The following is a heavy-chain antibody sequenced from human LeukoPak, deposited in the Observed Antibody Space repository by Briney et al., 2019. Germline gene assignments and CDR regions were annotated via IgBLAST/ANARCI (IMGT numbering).Heavy chain of an antibody. Sequence: GGSLRLSCAASGFTFSSYSTNWVRQAPGKGLEWVSSISSSSSYIYYADSVKGRFTISRDNAKNSLYLQMNSLRAEDTAVYYCARASIVGADYWGQGTLVTVSS. V-gene: IGHV3-21*01. CDR1: GFTFSSYS. D-gene: IGHD1-26*01. CDR3: ARASIVGADY. J-gene: IGHJ4*02. CDR2: ISSSSSYI.